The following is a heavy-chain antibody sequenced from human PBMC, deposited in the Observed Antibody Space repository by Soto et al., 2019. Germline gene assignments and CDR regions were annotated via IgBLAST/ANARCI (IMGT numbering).Heavy chain of an antibody. J-gene: IGHJ4*02. Sequence: GESLKISCAASGFTFSSYAMHWVRQAPGKGLEWVAVISYDGSNKYYADSVKGRFTISRDNSKNTLYLQMNSLRAEDTAVYYCARAGVGATHFDYWGQGTLVTVSS. CDR3: ARAGVGATHFDY. CDR2: ISYDGSNK. CDR1: GFTFSSYA. V-gene: IGHV3-30-3*01. D-gene: IGHD1-26*01.